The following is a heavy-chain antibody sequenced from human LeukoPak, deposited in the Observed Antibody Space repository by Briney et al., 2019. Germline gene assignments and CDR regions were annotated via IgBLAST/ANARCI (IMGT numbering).Heavy chain of an antibody. CDR3: ATGIVATTASDY. V-gene: IGHV1-2*02. J-gene: IGHJ4*02. D-gene: IGHD5-12*01. Sequence: APVRVSCKASGYTFTGYYMHWVRQAPGQGLEWMGWINPNSGGTNYAQKFQGRVTMTRDTSISTAYMELSRLRSDDTAVYYCATGIVATTASDYWGQGTLVTVSS. CDR2: INPNSGGT. CDR1: GYTFTGYY.